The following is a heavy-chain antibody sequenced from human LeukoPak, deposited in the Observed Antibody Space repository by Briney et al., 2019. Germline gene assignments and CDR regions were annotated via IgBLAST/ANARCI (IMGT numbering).Heavy chain of an antibody. D-gene: IGHD3-9*01. Sequence: GGSLRLSCAASGFTFSSYGMHWVRQAPGKGLEWVEVISYDGSNKYYADSVKGRFTISRDNSKNTLYLQMNSLRAEDTAVYYCAKDNHSGYTSYAFDIWGQGTMVTVSS. J-gene: IGHJ3*02. CDR3: AKDNHSGYTSYAFDI. V-gene: IGHV3-30*18. CDR1: GFTFSSYG. CDR2: ISYDGSNK.